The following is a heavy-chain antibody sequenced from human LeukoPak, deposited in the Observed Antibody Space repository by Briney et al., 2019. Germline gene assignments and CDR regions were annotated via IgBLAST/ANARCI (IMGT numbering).Heavy chain of an antibody. V-gene: IGHV4-59*01. CDR3: ARGVGSSWLHYYYYYGMDV. Sequence: PSETLSLTCTVSGGSISSYYWSWIRRPPGKGLEWIGYIYYSGSTNYNPSLKSRVTISVDTSKNQFSLKLSSVTAADTAVYYCARGVGSSWLHYYYYYGMDVWGQGTTVTVSS. D-gene: IGHD6-13*01. CDR1: GGSISSYY. J-gene: IGHJ6*02. CDR2: IYYSGST.